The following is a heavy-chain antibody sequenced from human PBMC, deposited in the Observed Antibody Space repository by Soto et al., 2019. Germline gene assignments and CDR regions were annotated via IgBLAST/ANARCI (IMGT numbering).Heavy chain of an antibody. Sequence: SETLSLTCTVSGGSISSYYWSWIRQPPGKGLEWIGYIHYSGSTNYNPSLKSRVTISVHTSKNPFSLKLSSVTAADTAVYYCARVWGGAFDIWGQGTMVTVSS. CDR1: GGSISSYY. V-gene: IGHV4-59*01. J-gene: IGHJ3*02. D-gene: IGHD3-10*01. CDR2: IHYSGST. CDR3: ARVWGGAFDI.